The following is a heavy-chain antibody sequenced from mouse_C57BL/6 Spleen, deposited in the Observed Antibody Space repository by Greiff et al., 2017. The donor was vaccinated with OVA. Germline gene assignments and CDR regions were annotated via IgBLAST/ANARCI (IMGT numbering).Heavy chain of an antibody. CDR2: IDPSDSET. J-gene: IGHJ3*01. CDR3: ASGAGLSAY. Sequence: QVQLQQPGAELVRPGSSVKLSCKASGYTFTSYWMHWVKQRPIQGLEWIGNIDPSDSETHYNQKFKDKATLTVDKSSSTAYMQLSSLTSEDAAVYYCASGAGLSAYWGQGTLVTVSA. V-gene: IGHV1-52*01. CDR1: GYTFTSYW.